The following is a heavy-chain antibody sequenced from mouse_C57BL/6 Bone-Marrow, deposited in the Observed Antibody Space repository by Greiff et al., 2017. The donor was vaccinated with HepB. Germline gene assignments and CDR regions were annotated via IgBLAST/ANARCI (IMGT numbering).Heavy chain of an antibody. Sequence: EVHLVESGGDLVKPGGSLKLSCAASGFTFSSYGMSWVRQTPDKRLEWVATISSGGSYTYYPDSVKGRFTISRDNAKNTLYLQMSSLKSEDTAMYYCARRKNYYGYFDYWGQGTTLTVSS. D-gene: IGHD1-1*01. CDR3: ARRKNYYGYFDY. J-gene: IGHJ2*01. V-gene: IGHV5-6*01. CDR2: ISSGGSYT. CDR1: GFTFSSYG.